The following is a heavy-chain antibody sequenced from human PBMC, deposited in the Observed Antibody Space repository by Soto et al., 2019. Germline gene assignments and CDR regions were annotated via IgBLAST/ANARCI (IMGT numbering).Heavy chain of an antibody. D-gene: IGHD6-13*01. CDR1: GFTFDDYA. J-gene: IGHJ4*02. Sequence: GGSLRLSCAASGFTFDDYAMHWVRQAPGKGLEWVSGISWNSGSIGYADSVKGRFTISRDNAKNSLYLQMNSLRAEDTALYYCAKVGEAAAGLTPYYFDYWGQGTLVTVSS. V-gene: IGHV3-9*01. CDR3: AKVGEAAAGLTPYYFDY. CDR2: ISWNSGSI.